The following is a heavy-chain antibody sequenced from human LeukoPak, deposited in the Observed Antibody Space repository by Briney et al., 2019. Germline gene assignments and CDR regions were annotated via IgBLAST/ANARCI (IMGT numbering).Heavy chain of an antibody. J-gene: IGHJ4*02. CDR2: INPNSGGT. CDR1: GYTFTGYY. CDR3: ARVDDSSGYYYARFDY. Sequence: EASVKVSCKASGYTFTGYYMHWVRQAPGQGLEWMGRINPNSGGTNYAQKFQGRVTMTRDTSISTAYMELSRLRSNDTAVYYWARVDDSSGYYYARFDYWGQGTLVTVSS. V-gene: IGHV1-2*06. D-gene: IGHD3-22*01.